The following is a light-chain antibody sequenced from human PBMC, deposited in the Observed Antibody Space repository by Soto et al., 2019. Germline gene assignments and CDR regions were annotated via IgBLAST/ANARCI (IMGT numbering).Light chain of an antibody. CDR2: LGS. CDR1: QSLLNSNGYNY. J-gene: IGKJ4*01. V-gene: IGKV2-28*01. Sequence: DIVMPQSPLSLPVTPGEPASISCRSSQSLLNSNGYNYLDWYLQKPGQSPQLLINLGSNRAPGVSDRFNGSGSGTDFTLKISRVEAEDVGVYYCMQALQTPLTFGGGTKVDIK. CDR3: MQALQTPLT.